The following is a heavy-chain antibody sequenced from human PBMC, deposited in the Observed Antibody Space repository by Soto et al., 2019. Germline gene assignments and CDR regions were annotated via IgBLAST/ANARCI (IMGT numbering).Heavy chain of an antibody. CDR3: ATMGTPATGLYYFDY. Sequence: QVQLQESGPGLVKPSQTLSLTCTVSGGSISSGNYYWSWIRQPPGKGLEWIGFISYSGSAYYNPSRNSRVTISVDTSKNQSSLNLSFVTAADPAVYYCATMGTPATGLYYFDYWGQGTLVTVSS. D-gene: IGHD2-15*01. J-gene: IGHJ4*02. CDR2: ISYSGSA. CDR1: GGSISSGNYY. V-gene: IGHV4-30-4*01.